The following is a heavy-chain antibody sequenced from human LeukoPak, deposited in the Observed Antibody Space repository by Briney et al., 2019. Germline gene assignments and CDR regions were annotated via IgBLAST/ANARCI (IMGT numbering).Heavy chain of an antibody. V-gene: IGHV3-9*01. CDR1: GFTFDDYA. J-gene: IGHJ4*02. CDR2: ISWNSGSI. Sequence: GGSLRLSCAASGFTFDDYAMHWVRQAPGKGLEWVSGISWNSGSIGYADSVKGRFTISRDNSKNTLYLQMNSLRAEDTAVYYCAKVIAVMVVPAAPSIDYWGQGTLVTVSS. CDR3: AKVIAVMVVPAAPSIDY. D-gene: IGHD2-2*01.